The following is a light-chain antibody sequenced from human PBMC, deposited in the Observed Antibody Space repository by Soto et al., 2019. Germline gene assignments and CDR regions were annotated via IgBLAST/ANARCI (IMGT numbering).Light chain of an antibody. V-gene: IGLV2-14*01. CDR3: SSYTTSGTLE. CDR1: SSDVGVYNY. J-gene: IGLJ3*02. Sequence: QSVLTQPASVSGSPGQSITISCTGTSSDVGVYNYVCWYQQHPGKAPKVMIYEVSNRPSGVSNRFSGSKSGNTASLTISGLQAEDEADYYCSSYTTSGTLEFGGGTKLTVL. CDR2: EVS.